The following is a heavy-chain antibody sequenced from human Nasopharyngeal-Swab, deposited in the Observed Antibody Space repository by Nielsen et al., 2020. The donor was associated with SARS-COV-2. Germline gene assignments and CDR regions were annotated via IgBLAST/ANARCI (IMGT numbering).Heavy chain of an antibody. J-gene: IGHJ4*02. V-gene: IGHV5-51*01. D-gene: IGHD1-1*01. Sequence: VRQMPGKGLEWVGIIYPGDSDTRYSPSFQGQVTISADKSISTAYLQWSSLKASDTAMYYCARLISRFNWNDGFDYWGQGTLVTASS. CDR3: ARLISRFNWNDGFDY. CDR2: IYPGDSDT.